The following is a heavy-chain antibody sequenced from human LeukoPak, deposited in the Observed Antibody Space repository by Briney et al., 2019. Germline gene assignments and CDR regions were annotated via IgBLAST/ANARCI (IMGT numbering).Heavy chain of an antibody. D-gene: IGHD1-1*01. Sequence: GGTLRLSCAASGFTFSSYGMSWVRQAPGKGLEWVSYISSSGTAIYYADSVKGRFTISRDTAKNSMYLQMNSLRAEDTALYYCARDMEPDAFDIWGQGTMVTVSS. CDR1: GFTFSSYG. CDR3: ARDMEPDAFDI. CDR2: ISSSGTAI. V-gene: IGHV3-48*04. J-gene: IGHJ3*02.